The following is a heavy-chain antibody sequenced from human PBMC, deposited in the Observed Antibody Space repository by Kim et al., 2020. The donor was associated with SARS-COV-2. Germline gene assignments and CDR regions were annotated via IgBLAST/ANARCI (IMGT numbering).Heavy chain of an antibody. CDR3: ARRMTTVAGYFDY. J-gene: IGHJ4*02. D-gene: IGHD4-4*01. Sequence: GGSLRLSCAASGFPFNTYAMGWVRQAPGKGLEWVSSITDSGGATFYEDSVKGRFTISRDNSRNTLYLQMNNLRAEDTAAYYCARRMTTVAGYFDYWGQGTLVTVSS. CDR2: ITDSGGAT. CDR1: GFPFNTYA. V-gene: IGHV3-23*01.